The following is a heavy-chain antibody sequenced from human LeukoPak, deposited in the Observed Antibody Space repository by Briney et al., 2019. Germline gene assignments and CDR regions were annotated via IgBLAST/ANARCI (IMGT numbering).Heavy chain of an antibody. Sequence: GGSLRLSCAASGFTFSSYGMHWVRQAPGKGLEWVAVISYDGSNKYYADSVKGRFTISRDNSKNTLYLQMNSLRAEDTAVHYCAKPHYYDSSGYYSEYFQHWGQGTLVTVSS. CDR2: ISYDGSNK. CDR1: GFTFSSYG. J-gene: IGHJ1*01. D-gene: IGHD3-22*01. CDR3: AKPHYYDSSGYYSEYFQH. V-gene: IGHV3-30*18.